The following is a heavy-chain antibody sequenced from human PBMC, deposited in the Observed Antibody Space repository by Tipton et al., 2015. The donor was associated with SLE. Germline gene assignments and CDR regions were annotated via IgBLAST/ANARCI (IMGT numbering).Heavy chain of an antibody. CDR1: GGSFSGYY. D-gene: IGHD1-26*01. V-gene: IGHV4-34*01. CDR2: INHSGST. CDR3: ARGGGATGGMDV. Sequence: GSLRLSCAVYGGSFSGYYWSWIRQPPGKGLEWIGEINHSGSTNYNPSLKSRVTMSVDTSKNQFSLKLSSVTAADTAVYYCARGGGATGGMDVWGQGTTVTVSS. J-gene: IGHJ6*02.